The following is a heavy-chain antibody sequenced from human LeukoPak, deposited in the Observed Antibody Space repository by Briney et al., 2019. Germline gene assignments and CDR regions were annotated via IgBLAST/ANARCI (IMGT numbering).Heavy chain of an antibody. Sequence: PSETLSLTCTVSGGSISSYYWSWIRQPPGKGLEWIGYISYSGNTKYNPSLKSRVIISADTYKNQFSLKKRYVPAADTAVFYCATSVDYNWFDPWGQGTLVTVSS. CDR3: ATSVDYNWFDP. CDR1: GGSISSYY. D-gene: IGHD4-23*01. CDR2: ISYSGNT. V-gene: IGHV4-59*01. J-gene: IGHJ5*02.